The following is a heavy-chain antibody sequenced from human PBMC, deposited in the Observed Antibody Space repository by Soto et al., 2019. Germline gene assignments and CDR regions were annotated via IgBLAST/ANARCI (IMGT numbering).Heavy chain of an antibody. J-gene: IGHJ6*02. D-gene: IGHD4-17*01. Sequence: GGSLRLSCAASGFTFSSYAMHWVRQAPGKGLEWVAVISYDGSNKYYADSVKGRFTISRDNSKNTLYLQMNSLRAEDTAVYYCARVQEDYGYYYYGMDVWGQGTTVTVSS. CDR1: GFTFSSYA. CDR3: ARVQEDYGYYYYGMDV. V-gene: IGHV3-30-3*01. CDR2: ISYDGSNK.